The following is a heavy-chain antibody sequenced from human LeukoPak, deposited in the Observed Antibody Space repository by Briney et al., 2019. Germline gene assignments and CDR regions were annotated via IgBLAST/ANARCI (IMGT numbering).Heavy chain of an antibody. J-gene: IGHJ5*02. CDR2: IKQDGSEK. D-gene: IGHD6-13*01. CDR1: GFTFSSYW. Sequence: PGGSLRLSCAASGFTFSSYWMSWVRQDPGKRLEWVANIKQDGSEKYYVDSVKGRFTISRDNAKNSLYLQMNSLRAEDTAVYYCARGIAAAFLSWFDPWGQGTLVTVSS. CDR3: ARGIAAAFLSWFDP. V-gene: IGHV3-7*03.